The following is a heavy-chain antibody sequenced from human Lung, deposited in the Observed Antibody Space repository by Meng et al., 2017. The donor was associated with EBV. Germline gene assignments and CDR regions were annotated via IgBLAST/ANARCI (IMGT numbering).Heavy chain of an antibody. CDR2: IYYSGNT. CDR3: AATVNDGYLDY. V-gene: IGHV4-31*03. CDR1: GDSIRSGGYY. Sequence: QVPLQESGPGLVKPSQTLSLTCTVSGDSIRSGGYYWSWIRQHPGKGLEWIGYIYYSGNTYYNPSLKSRVTISIDTSKNQFSLKLSSVTAADTAVYYCAATVNDGYLDYWGQGTLVTVSS. D-gene: IGHD4-11*01. J-gene: IGHJ4*02.